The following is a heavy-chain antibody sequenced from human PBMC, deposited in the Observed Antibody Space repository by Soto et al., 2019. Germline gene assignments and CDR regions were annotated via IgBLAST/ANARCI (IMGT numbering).Heavy chain of an antibody. CDR3: ARTEGFSNYWYTD. CDR2: ISYDGGSK. V-gene: IGHV3-30-3*01. CDR1: GFPFNTYA. D-gene: IGHD6-13*01. J-gene: IGHJ4*02. Sequence: QVQLVESGGGVARPGRYRTLSGAASGFPFNTYAIHWVRLPPGKGLEGVAAISYDGGSKYYADSVRDRFTISRDDSKSTLYLQMNSLRREDTAVYYCARTEGFSNYWYTDWGQGTLVTVSS.